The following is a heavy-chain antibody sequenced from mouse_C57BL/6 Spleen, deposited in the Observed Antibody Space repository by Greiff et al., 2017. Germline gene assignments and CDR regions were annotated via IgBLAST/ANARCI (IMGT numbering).Heavy chain of an antibody. CDR1: GYTFTDYE. Sequence: QVQLQQPGAELVRPGASVTLSCKASGYTFTDYEMHWVKQTPVHGLEWIGAIDPETGGTAYNQKFKGKAILTADKSSSTAYMELRSLTSEDSAVYYCTRDGNYAWFAYWGQGTLVTVSA. J-gene: IGHJ3*01. V-gene: IGHV1-15*01. CDR3: TRDGNYAWFAY. CDR2: IDPETGGT. D-gene: IGHD2-1*01.